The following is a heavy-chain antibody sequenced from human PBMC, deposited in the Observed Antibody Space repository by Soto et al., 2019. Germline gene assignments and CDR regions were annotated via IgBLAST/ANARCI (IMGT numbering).Heavy chain of an antibody. CDR2: ISCSAGST. Sequence: GGSLRRSCAASGFTSSSYAMSWVRQAQGKGLGWVSAISCSAGSTYYGHSVQRRLTISRDNAEYTRYLQMNGMRPTGTAVCCCSKAGVGYCDSSVYLDYWGEGTLVTVSS. CDR3: SKAGVGYCDSSVYLDY. J-gene: IGHJ4*02. V-gene: IGHV3-23*01. D-gene: IGHD3-22*01. CDR1: GFTSSSYA.